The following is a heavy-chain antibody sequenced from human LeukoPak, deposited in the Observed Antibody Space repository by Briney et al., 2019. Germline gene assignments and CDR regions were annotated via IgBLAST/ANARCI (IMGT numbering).Heavy chain of an antibody. V-gene: IGHV3-21*01. J-gene: IGHJ4*02. CDR2: ISSSRSYI. CDR1: GFTFSSYS. CDR3: SRGLQGEY. Sequence: KPGGSLRLSCAASGFTFSSYSMNWVRQAPGKGLEWVSSISSSRSYIYYAASVKGRFPISRDNAKNSLYLQMTILRAQAPAVYYCSRGLQGEYWGQGTLVTVSS. D-gene: IGHD5-24*01.